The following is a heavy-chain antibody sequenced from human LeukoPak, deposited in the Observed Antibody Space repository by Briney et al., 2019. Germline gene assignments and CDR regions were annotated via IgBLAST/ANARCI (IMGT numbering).Heavy chain of an antibody. CDR1: GFTFSSYA. V-gene: IGHV3-30-3*01. CDR2: ISYDGSNK. CDR3: ARPPNDYGDYAFDI. D-gene: IGHD4-17*01. J-gene: IGHJ3*02. Sequence: GGSLRLSCAASGFTFSSYAMHWVRQAPGKGLEWVAVISYDGSNKYYADSVKGRFTISRDNSKNTLYLQMNSLRVEDTAVYYCARPPNDYGDYAFDIWGQGTMVTVSS.